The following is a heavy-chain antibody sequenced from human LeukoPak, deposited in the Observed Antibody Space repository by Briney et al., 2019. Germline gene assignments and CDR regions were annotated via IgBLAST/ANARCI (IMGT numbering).Heavy chain of an antibody. V-gene: IGHV1-69*05. CDR1: GGTFSSYA. J-gene: IGHJ5*02. CDR3: ARDLGRSTTGTTGWFDP. CDR2: IIPIFGTA. D-gene: IGHD1-1*01. Sequence: SVKVSCKASGGTFSSYAISWVRQAPGQGLEWMGGIIPIFGTANYAQKFQGRVTITTDESTSTAYMELSSLRSEDTAVYYCARDLGRSTTGTTGWFDPWGQGTLVTVST.